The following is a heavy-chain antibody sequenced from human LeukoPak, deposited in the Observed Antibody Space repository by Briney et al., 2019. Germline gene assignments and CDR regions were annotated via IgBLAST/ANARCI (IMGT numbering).Heavy chain of an antibody. CDR1: GFTFSSYG. J-gene: IGHJ4*02. CDR3: AKMYITVPGYFDY. V-gene: IGHV3-30*02. CDR2: IRYDGSNK. D-gene: IGHD6-19*01. Sequence: GGSLRLSCAASGFTFSSYGMHWVRQAPGKGLEWVAFIRYDGSNKYYADSVKGRFTISRDNSKNTLYLQMNSLRAEDTAVYYCAKMYITVPGYFDYWGQGTLVTVSS.